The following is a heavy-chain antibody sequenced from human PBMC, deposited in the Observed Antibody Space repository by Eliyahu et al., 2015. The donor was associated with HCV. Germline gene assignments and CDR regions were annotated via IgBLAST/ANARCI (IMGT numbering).Heavy chain of an antibody. CDR3: ARLHLGGTINIVPGAFDI. V-gene: IGHV4-39*01. D-gene: IGHD3-16*01. Sequence: QLQLQESGPGLVKPSETLSLTCTVXGGSISSSSYYWGWIRQPPGKGLEWIGSIYYSGSTYYNPSLKSRVTISVDTSKNQFSLKLSSVTAADTAVYYCARLHLGGTINIVPGAFDIWGQGTMVTVSS. J-gene: IGHJ3*02. CDR1: GGSISSSSYY. CDR2: IYYSGST.